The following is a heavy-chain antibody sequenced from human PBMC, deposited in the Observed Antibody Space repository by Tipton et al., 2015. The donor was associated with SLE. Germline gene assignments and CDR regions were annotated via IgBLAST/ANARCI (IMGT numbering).Heavy chain of an antibody. D-gene: IGHD5-12*01. CDR2: SYHSGST. J-gene: IGHJ4*02. CDR1: GYSISSGYY. Sequence: TLSLTCAVSGYSISSGYYWGWIRQPPGKGLEWIGSSYHSGSTYYNPSPKSRGTISVDTSKNQFSLKLSSVTAADTAVYYCARGEGGGYSGYGLGYWGQGTLVTVSS. CDR3: ARGEGGGYSGYGLGY. V-gene: IGHV4-38-2*01.